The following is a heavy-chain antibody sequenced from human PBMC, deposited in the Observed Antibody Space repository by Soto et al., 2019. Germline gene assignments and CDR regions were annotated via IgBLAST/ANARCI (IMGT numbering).Heavy chain of an antibody. D-gene: IGHD2-8*01. V-gene: IGHV5-10-1*01. Sequence: GESLKISCEGSGYIFSGYWITGVRQTPGKGLEWMVRIDPSDSYTNYSPSFQGHVTISLDKSINTAYLQWTSLKASDPAIYYCARTNAAIGPTYYYGMDIWGQGTSVTVSS. CDR3: ARTNAAIGPTYYYGMDI. J-gene: IGHJ6*02. CDR1: GYIFSGYW. CDR2: IDPSDSYT.